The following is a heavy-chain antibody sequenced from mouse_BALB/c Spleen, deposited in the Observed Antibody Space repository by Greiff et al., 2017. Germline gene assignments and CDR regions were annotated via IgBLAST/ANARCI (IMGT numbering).Heavy chain of an antibody. Sequence: QVQLQQPGAELVKPGASVKLSCKASGYTFTSYWMHWVKQRPGQGLEWIGEINPSNGLTNYNEKFKSKATLTVDKSSSTAYMQLSSLTSEDSAVYYCARGVFDYWGQGTTLTVSS. V-gene: IGHV1S81*02. CDR1: GYTFTSYW. J-gene: IGHJ2*01. CDR2: INPSNGLT. CDR3: ARGVFDY.